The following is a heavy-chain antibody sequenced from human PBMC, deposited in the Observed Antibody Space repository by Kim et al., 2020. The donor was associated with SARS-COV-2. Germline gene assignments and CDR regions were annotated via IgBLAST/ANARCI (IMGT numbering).Heavy chain of an antibody. J-gene: IGHJ5*02. CDR1: GYTFTSYA. CDR3: AREERYYDILTGDPGGNWFDP. V-gene: IGHV7-4-1*02. Sequence: ASVKVSCKASGYTFTSYAMNWVRQAPGQGLEWMGWINTNTGNPTYAQGFTGRFVFSLDTSVNTAYLQISSLKAEDTAVYYCAREERYYDILTGDPGGNWFDPWGQGTLVTVSS. D-gene: IGHD3-9*01. CDR2: INTNTGNP.